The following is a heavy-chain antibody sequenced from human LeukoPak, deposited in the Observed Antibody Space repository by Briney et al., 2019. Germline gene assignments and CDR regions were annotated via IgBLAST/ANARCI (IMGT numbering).Heavy chain of an antibody. J-gene: IGHJ5*02. CDR2: ISAYNGNT. V-gene: IGHV1-18*01. CDR3: ARGPAMVRGYNWFDP. CDR1: GYTFTSYG. D-gene: IGHD3-10*01. Sequence: GASVKVSCKASGYTFTSYGISWVRQAPGQGLEWMGWISAYNGNTNYAQKLRGRVTMTTDTSTSTAYMELRSLRSDDTAVYYCARGPAMVRGYNWFDPWGQGTLVTVSS.